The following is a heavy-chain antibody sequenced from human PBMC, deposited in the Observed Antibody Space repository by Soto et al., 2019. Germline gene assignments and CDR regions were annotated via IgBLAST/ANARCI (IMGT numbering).Heavy chain of an antibody. CDR2: ISGGGINT. D-gene: IGHD1-1*01. V-gene: IGHV3-23*01. Sequence: EVQLLESGGGLVQPGGSLRLSCAASGFIFSNHAMTWVRQAPGKGLEWVSSISGGGINTYYADSVKGRCTISRDNSKNPLYLQMNTLGPENTATFYWAKDTKLIGWNTLADGGQEPRATVPS. CDR3: AKDTKLIGWNTLAD. CDR1: GFIFSNHA. J-gene: IGHJ4*02.